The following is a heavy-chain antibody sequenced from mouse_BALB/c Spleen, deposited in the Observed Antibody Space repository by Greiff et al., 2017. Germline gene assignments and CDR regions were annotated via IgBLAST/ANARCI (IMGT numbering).Heavy chain of an antibody. Sequence: VQLQQSGAELVRPGALVKLSCKASGFNIKDYYMHWVKQRPEQGLEWIGWIDPENGNTIYDPKFQGKASITADTSSNTANLQLSSLTSEDTAVYYCARITTAPFAYWGQGTLVTVSA. V-gene: IGHV14-1*02. CDR3: ARITTAPFAY. J-gene: IGHJ3*01. CDR1: GFNIKDYY. D-gene: IGHD1-2*01. CDR2: IDPENGNT.